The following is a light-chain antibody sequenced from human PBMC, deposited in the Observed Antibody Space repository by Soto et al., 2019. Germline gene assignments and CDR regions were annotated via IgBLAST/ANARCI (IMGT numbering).Light chain of an antibody. CDR1: QNVDSTY. CDR2: GAS. J-gene: IGKJ5*01. Sequence: DIVLTQSPGTLSLSPGKRATLSCRASQNVDSTYLAWYQQKPGQAPRLLIYGASTRATAIPDRFSGSGSGTDFTLTISRLEPEDFAVYYCQQYGSSPPITFGQGTRLEIK. V-gene: IGKV3-20*01. CDR3: QQYGSSPPIT.